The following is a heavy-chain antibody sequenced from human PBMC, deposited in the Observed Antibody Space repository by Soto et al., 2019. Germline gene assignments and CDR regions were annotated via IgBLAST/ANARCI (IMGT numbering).Heavy chain of an antibody. CDR2: ITSSSSSI. CDR1: GFTFSSYS. J-gene: IGHJ4*02. V-gene: IGHV3-21*01. D-gene: IGHD1-1*01. CDR3: ARAGYGIDY. Sequence: EVQVVESGGGLVKPGGSLRLSCVASGFTFSSYSMNWVRQAPGKGLEWVSSITSSSSSIYYADSAKGRFTISRDNAKNSLYLQMNSLRAEDTAVYYCARAGYGIDYWGQGTLVTVSS.